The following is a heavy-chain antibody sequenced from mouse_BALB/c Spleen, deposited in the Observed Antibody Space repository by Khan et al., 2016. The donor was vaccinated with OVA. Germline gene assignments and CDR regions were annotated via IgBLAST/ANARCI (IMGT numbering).Heavy chain of an antibody. D-gene: IGHD2-1*01. CDR1: GYTFTNYW. J-gene: IGHJ2*01. V-gene: IGHV1-5*01. CDR3: TRNGFGNVESWDY. Sequence: VQLQQSGTVLARPGASVKMSCKGSGYTFTNYWMHWVKQRPGQGLEWIGVIYPGNSDTNYNQKFKGKAKLTVVTSTSTAYIQMNSLTNEDSAVYYCTRNGFGNVESWDYWGQGTTLTVSS. CDR2: IYPGNSDT.